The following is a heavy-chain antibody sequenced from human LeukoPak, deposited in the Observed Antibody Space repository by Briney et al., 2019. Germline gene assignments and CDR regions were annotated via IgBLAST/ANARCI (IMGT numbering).Heavy chain of an antibody. CDR3: ARAPYSLRFGALFSYHFDY. V-gene: IGHV1-69*04. CDR2: IIPILGIA. CDR1: GGTFSSYA. D-gene: IGHD3-10*01. Sequence: EASVKVSCKASGGTFSSYAVSWVRQAPGQGLGWMWRIIPILGIANYAQKLQARVTITADKYTSTAYMELSSLRSEDTAVYYCARAPYSLRFGALFSYHFDYWGQGTLVTVSS. J-gene: IGHJ4*02.